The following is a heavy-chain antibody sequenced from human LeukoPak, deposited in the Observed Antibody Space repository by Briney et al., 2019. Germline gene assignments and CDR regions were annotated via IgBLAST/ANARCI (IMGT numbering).Heavy chain of an antibody. CDR3: AREDYYFDY. CDR1: GGSISTYY. D-gene: IGHD3-10*01. J-gene: IGHJ4*02. Sequence: SQTLSLTCTVSGGSISTYYWTWIRQPPGEGLEWIGYIYYSGSTNYNPSLKSRVTISVDTSKNQFSLKLSSVTAADTAVYYCAREDYYFDYWGQGTLVTVSS. CDR2: IYYSGST. V-gene: IGHV4-59*01.